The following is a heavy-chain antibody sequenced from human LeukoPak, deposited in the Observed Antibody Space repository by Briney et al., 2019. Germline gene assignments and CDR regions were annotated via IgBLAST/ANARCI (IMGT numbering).Heavy chain of an antibody. J-gene: IGHJ3*02. Sequence: PSVKVSCKASGYTFTGYYMHWVRQAPGQGLEWMGWIDPNSGGTNYAQKFQGRVTMTRDTSTSTVYMELSSLRSEDTAVYYCARDGPYSSSSVGGGYDAFDIWGQGTMVTVSS. CDR3: ARDGPYSSSSVGGGYDAFDI. V-gene: IGHV1-2*02. CDR1: GYTFTGYY. D-gene: IGHD6-6*01. CDR2: IDPNSGGT.